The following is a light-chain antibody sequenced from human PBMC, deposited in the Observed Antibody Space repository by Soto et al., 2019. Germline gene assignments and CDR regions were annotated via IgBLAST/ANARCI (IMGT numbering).Light chain of an antibody. Sequence: SYELTQPPSVSVSPGQTASITCSGDKLGDKYVCWYQQRPGQSPVLVIYQDNRRPSGIPERFSGSNSGNTATLTISGTQALDAADYYCQAWDSSTLFVFGAGTKVTVL. V-gene: IGLV3-1*01. CDR3: QAWDSSTLFV. J-gene: IGLJ1*01. CDR1: KLGDKY. CDR2: QDN.